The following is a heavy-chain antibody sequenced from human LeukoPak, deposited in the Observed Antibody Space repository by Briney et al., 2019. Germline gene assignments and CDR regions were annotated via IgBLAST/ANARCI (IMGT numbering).Heavy chain of an antibody. CDR2: INHSGST. V-gene: IGHV4-34*01. CDR3: ARRGPEYGHRNFDY. Sequence: PSETLSLTCAVYGGSFRGYYWSWVRQPPGKGLEWIGEINHSGSTNYNPSLKSRVTISVDTSKNQFSLKLSSVTAADTAVYYCARRGPEYGHRNFDYWGQGTLVTVSS. J-gene: IGHJ4*02. D-gene: IGHD6-6*01. CDR1: GGSFRGYY.